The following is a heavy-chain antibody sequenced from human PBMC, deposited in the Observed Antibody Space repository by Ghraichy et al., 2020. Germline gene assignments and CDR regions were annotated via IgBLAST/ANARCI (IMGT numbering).Heavy chain of an antibody. V-gene: IGHV2-26*01. Sequence: DPLTLTCTVSGFSLSNARMGVSWIRQPPGKALEWLAHIFSNDEKSYSTSLKSRLTISKDTSKSQVVLTMTNMDPVDTATYYCARFWDDSSGYYPYYFDYWGQGTLVTVSS. CDR1: GFSLSNARMG. CDR2: IFSNDEK. CDR3: ARFWDDSSGYYPYYFDY. D-gene: IGHD3-22*01. J-gene: IGHJ4*02.